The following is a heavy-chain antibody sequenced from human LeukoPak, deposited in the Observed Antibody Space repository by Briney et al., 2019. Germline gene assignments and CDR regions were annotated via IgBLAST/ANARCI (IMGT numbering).Heavy chain of an antibody. Sequence: GGSLRLSCSASGFVFTIYTMYWVRQAPGKGPEYVSTISGSGGSTYYADSVKGRFTISRDNSKNTLYLQINSLRAEDTAVYYCAKDHARSSWYFDYWGQGTLVTVSS. CDR1: GFVFTIYT. CDR2: ISGSGGST. J-gene: IGHJ4*02. D-gene: IGHD6-13*01. CDR3: AKDHARSSWYFDY. V-gene: IGHV3-23*01.